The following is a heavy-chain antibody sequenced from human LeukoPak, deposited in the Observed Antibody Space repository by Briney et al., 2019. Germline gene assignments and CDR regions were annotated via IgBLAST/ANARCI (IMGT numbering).Heavy chain of an antibody. J-gene: IGHJ6*03. CDR2: IHTSGST. Sequence: SETLSLTCTVSGGSISSYYWSWLRQPAGKGLEWIGRIHTSGSTNYSPSLKSRVTMSVDTSKNQFSLKLSSVTAADTAVYYCARVRGYSSSYFHMDVWGKGTTVTVSS. D-gene: IGHD6-13*01. V-gene: IGHV4-4*07. CDR1: GGSISSYY. CDR3: ARVRGYSSSYFHMDV.